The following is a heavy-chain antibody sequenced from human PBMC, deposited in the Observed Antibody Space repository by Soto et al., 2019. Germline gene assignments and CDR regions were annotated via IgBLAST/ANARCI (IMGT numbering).Heavy chain of an antibody. Sequence: QVHLVESGGGVVQPGRPLRLSCAASGFTFSRYGMHWVRQAPGKGLEWVGVIVREGGQKQYADSVRGRFTISRDNSRATLYVEVNSVTVEDTAVYYCARDNGFEDHGLDYWGQATLVTVSS. CDR3: ARDNGFEDHGLDY. CDR2: IVREGGQK. D-gene: IGHD5-12*01. CDR1: GFTFSRYG. J-gene: IGHJ4*02. V-gene: IGHV3-33*01.